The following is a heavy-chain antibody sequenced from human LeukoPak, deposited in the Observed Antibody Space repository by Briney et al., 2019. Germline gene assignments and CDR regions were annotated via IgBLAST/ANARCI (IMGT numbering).Heavy chain of an antibody. CDR3: ARQTGSGLFILP. CDR2: IYYSGNT. D-gene: IGHD3/OR15-3a*01. CDR1: GYSISSGYY. V-gene: IGHV4-38-2*02. J-gene: IGHJ4*02. Sequence: TSETLSLTCTVSGYSISSGYYWGWIRQPPGKGLEWIGSIYYSGNTYYNASLKSQVSISIDTSKNQFSLRLTSVTAADTAVYYCARQTGSGLFILPGGQGTLVTVSS.